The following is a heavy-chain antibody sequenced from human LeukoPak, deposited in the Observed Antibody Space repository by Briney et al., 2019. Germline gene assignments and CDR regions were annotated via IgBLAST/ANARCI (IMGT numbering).Heavy chain of an antibody. CDR1: GYTFTSYD. D-gene: IGHD3-22*01. J-gene: IGHJ4*02. Sequence: GASVKVSCKASGYTFTSYDTNWVRQATGQGLEWMGWMNPNSGNTGYAQKFQGRVTMTRNTSISTAYMELSSLRSEDTAVYYCATWGLGYSSPGYWGQGTLVTVSS. CDR2: MNPNSGNT. CDR3: ATWGLGYSSPGY. V-gene: IGHV1-8*01.